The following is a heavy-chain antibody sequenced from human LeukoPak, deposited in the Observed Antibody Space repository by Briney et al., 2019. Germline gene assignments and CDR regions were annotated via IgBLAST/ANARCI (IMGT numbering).Heavy chain of an antibody. CDR3: ARHLWFGELSNWFDP. D-gene: IGHD3-10*01. V-gene: IGHV4-39*01. CDR1: GASISNNNYY. J-gene: IGHJ5*02. Sequence: PSETLSLTCIVSGASISNNNYYWGWIRQPPGKGLEWIGSIYYSGSTYYNPSLKSRVTISVDTSKNQFSLKLSSVTAADTAVYYCARHLWFGELSNWFDPWGQGTLVTVSS. CDR2: IYYSGST.